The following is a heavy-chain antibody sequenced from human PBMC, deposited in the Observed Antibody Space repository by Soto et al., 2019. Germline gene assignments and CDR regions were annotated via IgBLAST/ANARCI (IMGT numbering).Heavy chain of an antibody. D-gene: IGHD2-15*01. CDR3: ARDRWEGYCSGGSCYGSDPYYYYGMDV. CDR2: IYYSGST. CDR1: SASIRSADYY. J-gene: IGHJ6*02. V-gene: IGHV4-31*03. Sequence: SETLSLTCTVSSASIRSADYYWSWIRQHPGKGLEWIAYIYYSGSTSYNPSLKSRVIISMDTSRNQFSLTLTSVTAADTAVYYCARDRWEGYCSGGSCYGSDPYYYYGMDVWGQGTTVTVS.